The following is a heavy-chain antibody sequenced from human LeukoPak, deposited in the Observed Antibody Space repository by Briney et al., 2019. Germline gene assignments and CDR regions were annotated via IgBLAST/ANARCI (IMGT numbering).Heavy chain of an antibody. D-gene: IGHD6-19*01. CDR1: GFTFSGYA. V-gene: IGHV3-23*01. Sequence: GGSLRLSCAASGFTFSGYAMSWVRQAPGKGLEWVSAISGSGGSTYYADSVKGRFTISRDNSKNTLYLQMNSLRAEDTAVYYCAKRSGWTDVVDYWGQGTLVTVSS. CDR3: AKRSGWTDVVDY. CDR2: ISGSGGST. J-gene: IGHJ4*02.